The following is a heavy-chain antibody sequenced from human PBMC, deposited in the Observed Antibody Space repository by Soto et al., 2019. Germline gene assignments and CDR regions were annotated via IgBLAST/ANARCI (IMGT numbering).Heavy chain of an antibody. CDR3: ARYCSSTSCYIYYYYGMDV. CDR1: GFSLSTSGVG. CDR2: IYWNDDK. Sequence: QITLKESGPTLVKPTQTLTLTCTFSGFSLSTSGVGVGWIRQPPGKALEWLALIYWNDDKRYSPSLKSRLTITKDTSKNQVVLTMNNMDPVDTATYYCARYCSSTSCYIYYYYGMDVWGQGTTVTVSS. D-gene: IGHD2-2*01. V-gene: IGHV2-5*01. J-gene: IGHJ6*02.